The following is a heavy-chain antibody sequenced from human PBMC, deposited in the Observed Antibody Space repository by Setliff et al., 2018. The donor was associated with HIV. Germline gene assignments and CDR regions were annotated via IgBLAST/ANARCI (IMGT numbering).Heavy chain of an antibody. CDR1: GYTFTSYG. CDR3: ARVVVRGVTFIAEYSHH. Sequence: ASVKVSCKASGYTFTSYGISWVRQAPGQGLEWMGWISPYNGNTNYAQKLQGRVTMTTDTSTSTAYMELRSLRSDDTAVYYCARVVVRGVTFIAEYSHHWREGTLVTVS. J-gene: IGHJ1*01. V-gene: IGHV1-18*01. CDR2: ISPYNGNT. D-gene: IGHD3-10*01.